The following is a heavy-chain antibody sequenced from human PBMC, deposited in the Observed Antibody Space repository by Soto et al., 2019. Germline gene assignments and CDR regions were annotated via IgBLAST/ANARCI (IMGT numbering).Heavy chain of an antibody. D-gene: IGHD4-17*01. J-gene: IGHJ6*02. CDR1: GFTFSDYY. Sequence: PGGSLRLSCAASGFTFSDYYMSWIRQAPGKGLEWVSYISSSGSTIYYADSVKGRFTISRDNAKNSLYLQMSSLRAEDTAVYYCARTTTVTSPHYYYYGMDVWGQGTTVTVSS. V-gene: IGHV3-11*01. CDR3: ARTTTVTSPHYYYYGMDV. CDR2: ISSSGSTI.